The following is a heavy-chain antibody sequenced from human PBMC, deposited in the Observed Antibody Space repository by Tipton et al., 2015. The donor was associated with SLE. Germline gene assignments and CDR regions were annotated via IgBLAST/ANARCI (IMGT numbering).Heavy chain of an antibody. CDR3: ARVRTGENWYFDL. CDR1: GASISSGDYY. Sequence: TLSLTCTVSGASISSGDYYWSWIRQPPGKGLEWIGYIFYSGNTYFNPSLKSRLTMSVDTSKNQFSLNLSSVTAADTAVYYCARVRTGENWYFDLWGRGTLVTVSS. V-gene: IGHV4-30-4*01. D-gene: IGHD3-16*01. CDR2: IFYSGNT. J-gene: IGHJ2*01.